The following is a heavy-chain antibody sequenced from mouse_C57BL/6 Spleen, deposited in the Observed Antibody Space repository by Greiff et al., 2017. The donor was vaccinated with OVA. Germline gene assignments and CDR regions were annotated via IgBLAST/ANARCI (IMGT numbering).Heavy chain of an antibody. CDR2: ISSGGSYT. J-gene: IGHJ3*01. CDR3: ARHPNSFDYGAWFAY. Sequence: EVQLVESGGDLVKPGGSLKLSCAASGFTFSSYGMSWVRQTPDKRLEWVATISSGGSYTYYPDSVKGRFTISRDNAKNTLYLQMSSLKSEDTAMYYCARHPNSFDYGAWFAYWGQGTLVTVSA. CDR1: GFTFSSYG. V-gene: IGHV5-6*01. D-gene: IGHD1-1*01.